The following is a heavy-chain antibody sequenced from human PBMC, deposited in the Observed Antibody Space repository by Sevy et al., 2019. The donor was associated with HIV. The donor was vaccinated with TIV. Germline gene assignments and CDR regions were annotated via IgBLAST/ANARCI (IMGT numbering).Heavy chain of an antibody. V-gene: IGHV3-23*01. CDR2: LSFGCGEI. D-gene: IGHD2-8*01. CDR3: AREGCTKPHDY. Sequence: GGSLRLSCAASGFTFSKYSMSWVRQPPGKGLEWVSTLSFGCGEINYADSVKGRFTIPRDNSKSSGYLQMNNLGPEDTAVYYCAREGCTKPHDYWGQGTLVTVSS. CDR1: GFTFSKYS. J-gene: IGHJ4*02.